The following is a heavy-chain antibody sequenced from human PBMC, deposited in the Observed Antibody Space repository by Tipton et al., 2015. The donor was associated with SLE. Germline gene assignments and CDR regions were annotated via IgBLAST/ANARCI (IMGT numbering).Heavy chain of an antibody. D-gene: IGHD3-10*01. CDR2: IYTSGGT. Sequence: TLSLTCTVSGGSISSGSYYWSWIRQPAGKGLEWIGYIYTSGGTNYNPSLKSRVTISVDTSKNQFSLKLSSVTAADTAVYYCAAREKAITMVRGVIIPFDYWGQGTLVTVSS. CDR3: AAREKAITMVRGVIIPFDY. V-gene: IGHV4-61*09. J-gene: IGHJ4*02. CDR1: GGSISSGSYY.